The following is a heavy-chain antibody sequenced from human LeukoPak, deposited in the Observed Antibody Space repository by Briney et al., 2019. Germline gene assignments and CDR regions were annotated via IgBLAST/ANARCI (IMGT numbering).Heavy chain of an antibody. Sequence: ASVKVSCKVSGYTLTELSMHWVRQAPGKGLEWMGGFDPEDGETIYAQKFQGRVTMTEDTSTDTAYMELSSLRSEDTAVYYCATLGVTFGGVIAPHWGQGTLVTVSS. CDR3: ATLGVTFGGVIAPH. D-gene: IGHD3-16*02. CDR1: GYTLTELS. V-gene: IGHV1-24*01. CDR2: FDPEDGET. J-gene: IGHJ4*02.